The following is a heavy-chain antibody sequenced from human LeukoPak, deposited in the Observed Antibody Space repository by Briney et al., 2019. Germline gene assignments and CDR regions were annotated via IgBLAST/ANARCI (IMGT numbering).Heavy chain of an antibody. Sequence: ASVKVSCKASGGTFSSYAISWVRQAPGQGLEWMGGIIPIFGTANYAQKFQGRVTITADKSTSTAYMELSSLRSEDTAVYYCARLRSTIAARLGWFDACGQGTPCTVSS. J-gene: IGHJ5*02. V-gene: IGHV1-69*06. CDR1: GGTFSSYA. D-gene: IGHD6-6*01. CDR3: ARLRSTIAARLGWFDA. CDR2: IIPIFGTA.